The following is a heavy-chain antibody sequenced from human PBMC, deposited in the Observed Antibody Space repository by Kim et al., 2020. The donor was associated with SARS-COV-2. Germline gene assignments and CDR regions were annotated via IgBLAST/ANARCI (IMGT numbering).Heavy chain of an antibody. D-gene: IGHD3-3*01. Sequence: GGSLRLSCAAFGFTFDDYALIWVRQAPGKGLEWVSHINWSGRTTTYADSLKGRFTISRDNAKNSLYLQMRSLRVEDMAVYHCARVGQDYYYGMDVWGQGTTVTVSS. V-gene: IGHV3-20*01. CDR2: INWSGRTT. CDR1: GFTFDDYA. CDR3: ARVGQDYYYGMDV. J-gene: IGHJ6*02.